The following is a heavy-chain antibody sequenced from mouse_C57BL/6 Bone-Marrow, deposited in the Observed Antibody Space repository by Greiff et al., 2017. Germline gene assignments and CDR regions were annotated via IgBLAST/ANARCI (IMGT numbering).Heavy chain of an antibody. CDR3: TSCGSSYEARDD. CDR1: GFNIKDDY. Sequence: VQLQQSGAELVRPGASVKLSCTASGFNIKDDYMHWVKQRPEQGLEWIGWIDPENGDTEYASKFQGKATITADTSSNTAYLQLSSLTSEDTAVYYCTSCGSSYEARDDWGQGTSVTVSS. CDR2: IDPENGDT. D-gene: IGHD1-1*01. V-gene: IGHV14-4*01. J-gene: IGHJ4*01.